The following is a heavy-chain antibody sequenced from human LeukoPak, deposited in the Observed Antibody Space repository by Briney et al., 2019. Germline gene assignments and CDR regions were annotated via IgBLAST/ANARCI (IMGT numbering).Heavy chain of an antibody. J-gene: IGHJ4*02. CDR1: GGSLTDYY. Sequence: SETLSLTCAVYGGSLTDYYWAWIRQPPGKGLEWIGEINHSGSTNYSPSLKSRVTISLDTSKNQFSLKLSSVTAADTAVYYCARGPGGSGSYYSFDYWGQGTLVTVSS. CDR3: ARGPGGSGSYYSFDY. CDR2: INHSGST. D-gene: IGHD3-10*01. V-gene: IGHV4-34*01.